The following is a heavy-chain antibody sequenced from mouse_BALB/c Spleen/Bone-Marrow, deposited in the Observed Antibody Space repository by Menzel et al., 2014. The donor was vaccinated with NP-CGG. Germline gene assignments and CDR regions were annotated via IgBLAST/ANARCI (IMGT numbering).Heavy chain of an antibody. CDR3: GRNPGFAY. J-gene: IGHJ3*01. V-gene: IGHV2-2*01. CDR1: GFSLTSYG. Sequence: QVQLQQSGPGLVQPSQCLSITCTASGFSLTSYGVHWVRQSPGKGLEWLGVIWSGGSTDYYTAFISRLRINNDNSNSKVFFIMTSLQADDQDIYNCGRNPGFAYWGQGTPVTVSA. CDR2: IWSGGST.